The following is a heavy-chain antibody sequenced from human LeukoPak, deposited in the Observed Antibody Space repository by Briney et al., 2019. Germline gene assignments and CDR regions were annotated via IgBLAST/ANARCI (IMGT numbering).Heavy chain of an antibody. Sequence: GASVKVSCKASGGTFSSYAISWVRQAPGQGLEWLGGIIPIFGTANYAQKFQGRVTITADESTSTAYMELSSLRSDDTAVYYCASAGHGSGSYYYYYYMDLWGKGTTVTVFS. CDR3: ASAGHGSGSYYYYYYMDL. V-gene: IGHV1-69*13. D-gene: IGHD3-10*01. J-gene: IGHJ6*03. CDR1: GGTFSSYA. CDR2: IIPIFGTA.